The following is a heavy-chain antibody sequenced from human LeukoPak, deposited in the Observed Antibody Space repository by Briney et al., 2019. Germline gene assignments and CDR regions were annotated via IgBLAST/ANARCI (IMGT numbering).Heavy chain of an antibody. CDR2: IKQDGSET. D-gene: IGHD1-26*01. CDR3: ARDFSATAGLDV. CDR1: GFTFSNYW. Sequence: GGSLRLSCVDSGFTFSNYWMNWVRQAPGKGLEWLANIKQDGSETHYVDSVKGRFTISRDNSKNSLYLQMNSLRADDTAVYYCARDFSATAGLDVWGQGTTATVSS. J-gene: IGHJ6*02. V-gene: IGHV3-7*03.